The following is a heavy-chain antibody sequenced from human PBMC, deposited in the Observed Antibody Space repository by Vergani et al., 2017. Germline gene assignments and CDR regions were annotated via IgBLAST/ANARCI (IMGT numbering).Heavy chain of an antibody. D-gene: IGHD6-6*01. Sequence: QITLKESGPTLVKPTQTLTLTCTFSGFSLSTSGVGVGWIRQPPGKALEWLALIYWDDDKRYSPSLKSRLTIAKDTSKKQVVLTMTDMDPVDTATYYCAHGPYSSSSVFFDYWGQGTLVTVSS. CDR3: AHGPYSSSSVFFDY. CDR1: GFSLSTSGVG. J-gene: IGHJ4*02. CDR2: IYWDDDK. V-gene: IGHV2-5*02.